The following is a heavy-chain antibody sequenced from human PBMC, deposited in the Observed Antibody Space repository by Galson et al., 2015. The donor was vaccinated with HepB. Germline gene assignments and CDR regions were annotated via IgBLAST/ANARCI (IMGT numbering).Heavy chain of an antibody. CDR1: GFTFSSYS. D-gene: IGHD6-19*01. CDR2: ISSSGSYI. Sequence: SLRLSCAASGFTFSSYSMNWVRQAPGKGLEWVSSISSSGSYIYYADSVKGRFTISRDNAKNSLYLQMNSLRAEDTAVYYCARVEQWLVSHYWGQGTLVTVSS. CDR3: ARVEQWLVSHY. J-gene: IGHJ4*02. V-gene: IGHV3-21*01.